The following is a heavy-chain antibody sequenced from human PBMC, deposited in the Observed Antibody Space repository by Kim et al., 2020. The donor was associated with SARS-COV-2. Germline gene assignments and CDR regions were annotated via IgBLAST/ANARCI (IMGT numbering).Heavy chain of an antibody. V-gene: IGHV3-53*01. J-gene: IGHJ4*02. D-gene: IGHD1-26*01. Sequence: GGSLRLSCAAFGFTVSSNYMSWVRQAAGKGLEWVSVIYSGGSTDYADSVKGRVTISRDNSKNTLYLQMNSLRAEDTAVYYCARWDVLYYFDYWGQGTLVT. CDR1: GFTVSSNY. CDR2: IYSGGST. CDR3: ARWDVLYYFDY.